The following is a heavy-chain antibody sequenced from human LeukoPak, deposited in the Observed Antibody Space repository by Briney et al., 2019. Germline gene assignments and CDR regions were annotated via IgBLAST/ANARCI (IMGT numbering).Heavy chain of an antibody. J-gene: IGHJ4*02. CDR1: GYTFTEYH. V-gene: IGHV1-2*02. D-gene: IGHD6-19*01. CDR2: LDANYGAT. Sequence: ASVKVSCKASGYTFTEYHVHWVRQAPGQGLEWMGWLDANYGATNYAQRFQGRVTMTRDTSINTAYVELSSLRSDDTAVYYCARDSTPLAGSYFDYWGQGTLVTVSS. CDR3: ARDSTPLAGSYFDY.